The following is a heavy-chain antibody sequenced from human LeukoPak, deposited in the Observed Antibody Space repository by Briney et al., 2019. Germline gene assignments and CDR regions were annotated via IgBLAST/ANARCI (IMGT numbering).Heavy chain of an antibody. J-gene: IGHJ4*02. Sequence: SETLSLTCAVYGGSFSGYYWSWIRQPPGKGLEWIGEINHSGSTNYNPSLKSRVTISVDTSKNQFSLKLSSVTAADTAVYYCARRGRAYYYGSGTKLDYWGQGTLVTVSS. V-gene: IGHV4-34*01. CDR3: ARRGRAYYYGSGTKLDY. CDR2: INHSGST. D-gene: IGHD3-10*01. CDR1: GGSFSGYY.